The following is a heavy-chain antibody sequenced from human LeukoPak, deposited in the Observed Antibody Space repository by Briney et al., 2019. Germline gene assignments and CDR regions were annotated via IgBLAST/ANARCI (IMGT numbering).Heavy chain of an antibody. CDR1: GYSISSGYY. J-gene: IGHJ4*02. V-gene: IGHV4-38-2*02. CDR2: IYHSGST. Sequence: PSETLSLTCTVSGYSISSGYYWGWIRQPPGKGLEWIGSIYHSGSTHYNPSLKSRVTISVDTSKNQFSLKLSSVTAADTAVYYCARLMHYYDSSGYYLDTEYYFDYWGQGTLVTVSS. D-gene: IGHD3-22*01. CDR3: ARLMHYYDSSGYYLDTEYYFDY.